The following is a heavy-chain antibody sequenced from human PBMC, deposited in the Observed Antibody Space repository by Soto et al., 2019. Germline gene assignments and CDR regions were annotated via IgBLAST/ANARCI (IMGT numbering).Heavy chain of an antibody. J-gene: IGHJ6*02. V-gene: IGHV1-69*04. Sequence: SGGTFSSYTISWVRQAPGQGLEWMGRIIPILGIANYAQKFQGRVTITADKSTSTAYMELSSLRSEDTAVYYCARDRSGDYYYGMDVWGQGTTVTVSS. CDR1: GGTFSSYT. D-gene: IGHD6-19*01. CDR2: IIPILGIA. CDR3: ARDRSGDYYYGMDV.